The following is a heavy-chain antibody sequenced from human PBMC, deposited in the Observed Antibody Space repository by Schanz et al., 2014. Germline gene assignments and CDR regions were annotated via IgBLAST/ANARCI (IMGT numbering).Heavy chain of an antibody. V-gene: IGHV3-23*01. CDR3: AKAADWPVTRFDP. D-gene: IGHD3-9*01. J-gene: IGHJ5*02. CDR1: GFTFSSYS. Sequence: EVQLLESGGGLVQPGGSLRLSCAASGFTFSSYSMNWVRQAPGKGLEWVSALSEGGGGTHYADSVRGRFTISSDSSKNTLYLQMSSLRADDTAVYYCAKAADWPVTRFDPWGQGTLVTVSS. CDR2: LSEGGGGT.